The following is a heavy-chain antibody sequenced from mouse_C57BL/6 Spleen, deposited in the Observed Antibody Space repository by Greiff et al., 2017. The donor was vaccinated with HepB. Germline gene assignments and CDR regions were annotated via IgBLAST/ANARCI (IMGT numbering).Heavy chain of an antibody. J-gene: IGHJ2*01. CDR2: IYPGSGST. CDR3: ARGESYYFDY. CDR1: GYTFTSYW. V-gene: IGHV1-55*01. Sequence: QVQLQQPGAELVKPGASVKMSCKASGYTFTSYWITWVKQRPGQGLEWIGDIYPGSGSTNYNEKFKSKATLTVDTSSSTAYMKRSTLTSEDSAVYYCARGESYYFDYGGQGTTLTVTS.